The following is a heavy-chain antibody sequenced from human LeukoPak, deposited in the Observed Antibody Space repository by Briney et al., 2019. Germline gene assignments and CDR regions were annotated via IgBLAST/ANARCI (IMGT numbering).Heavy chain of an antibody. CDR3: ARDRSGSYHYVDAFDI. Sequence: GGSLRLSCAASGFTFSSYAMTWVRQAPGKGLEWVSSISGSGGTTYYADSVKGRFTISRDNAKNSLYLQMNSLRAEDTAVYYCARDRSGSYHYVDAFDIWGQGTMVTVSS. CDR1: GFTFSSYA. D-gene: IGHD1-26*01. V-gene: IGHV3-23*01. J-gene: IGHJ3*02. CDR2: ISGSGGTT.